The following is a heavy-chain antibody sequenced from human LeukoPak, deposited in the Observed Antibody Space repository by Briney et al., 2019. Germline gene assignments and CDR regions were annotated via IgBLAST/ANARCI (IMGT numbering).Heavy chain of an antibody. V-gene: IGHV4-39*07. D-gene: IGHD5-12*01. J-gene: IGHJ4*02. CDR1: GGSISSSSYY. Sequence: SETLSLTCTVSGGSISSSSYYWGWIRQSPGKGLEWIGSIYYSGSTYYNPSLKSRVTISVDTSKNQFSLKLSSVTAADTAVYYCARMDIVATDWGQGTLVTVSS. CDR3: ARMDIVATD. CDR2: IYYSGST.